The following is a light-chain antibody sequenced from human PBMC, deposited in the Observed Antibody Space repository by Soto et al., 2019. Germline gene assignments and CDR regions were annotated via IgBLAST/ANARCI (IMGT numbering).Light chain of an antibody. V-gene: IGKV3-15*01. CDR1: QSVSSSY. Sequence: EIVLTQSPATLSLSPGERATLSCRASQSVSSSYLAWYQQKPGQAPRLLIYGASTRATGIPARFSGSGSGTEFTLTINSLQSEDFAVYYCQQYNNWWTFGQGTKVDIK. CDR2: GAS. J-gene: IGKJ1*01. CDR3: QQYNNWWT.